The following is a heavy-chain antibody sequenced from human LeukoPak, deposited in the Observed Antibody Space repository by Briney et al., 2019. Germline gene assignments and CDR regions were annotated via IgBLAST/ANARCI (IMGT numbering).Heavy chain of an antibody. CDR2: IRYDGSNK. CDR3: AKGLWFGELFAQYFQH. V-gene: IGHV3-30*02. Sequence: PGGSLRLSCAASGFTFSSHGMHWVRQAPGKGLEWVAFIRYDGSNKYYADSVKGRFTISRDNSKNTLYLQMNSLRAEDTAVYYCAKGLWFGELFAQYFQHWGQGTLVTVSS. D-gene: IGHD3-10*01. CDR1: GFTFSSHG. J-gene: IGHJ1*01.